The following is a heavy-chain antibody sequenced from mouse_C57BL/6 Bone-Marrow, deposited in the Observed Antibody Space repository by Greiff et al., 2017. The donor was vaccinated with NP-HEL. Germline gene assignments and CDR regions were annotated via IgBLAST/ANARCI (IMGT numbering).Heavy chain of an antibody. J-gene: IGHJ4*01. V-gene: IGHV3-6*01. CDR2: ISYDGSN. Sequence: EVKLMESGPGLVKPSQSLSLTCSVTGYSITSGYYWNWIRQFPGNKLEWMGYISYDGSNNYNPSLKNRTSITRDTSKNQFFLKLNSVTTEDTATYYCARNFDYYGSSYAMDYWGQGTSVTVSS. D-gene: IGHD1-1*01. CDR1: GYSITSGYY. CDR3: ARNFDYYGSSYAMDY.